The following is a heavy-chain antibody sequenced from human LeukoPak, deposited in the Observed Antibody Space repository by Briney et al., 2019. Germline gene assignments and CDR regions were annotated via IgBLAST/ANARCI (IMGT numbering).Heavy chain of an antibody. CDR1: GITSGIYA. CDR2: FSGGGDS. CDR3: GKEVERHFDLRY. J-gene: IGHJ4*02. Sequence: TGGSLRLSCAASGITSGIYAMSWVRQAPGKGLEWVSAFSGGGDSFYADSVRGRFSISADRSRNILYLQMNSLRVEDTAVYYCGKEVERHFDLRYWGQGTPVTVSS. D-gene: IGHD2-15*01. V-gene: IGHV3-23*01.